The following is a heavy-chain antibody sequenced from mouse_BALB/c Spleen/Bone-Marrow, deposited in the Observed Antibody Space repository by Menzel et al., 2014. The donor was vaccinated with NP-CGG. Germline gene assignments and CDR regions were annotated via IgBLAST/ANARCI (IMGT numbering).Heavy chain of an antibody. Sequence: EVQLVESGAELVKPGASVKLSCTASGFNIKDTYMHLVKQRPEQGLEWIGRIDPANGNTKYDPKFQGKATITADTSSNTAYLQLSSLTSEDTAVYYCARIYYYGRGYFDYWGQGTTLTVSS. D-gene: IGHD1-1*01. CDR3: ARIYYYGRGYFDY. V-gene: IGHV14-3*02. J-gene: IGHJ2*01. CDR1: GFNIKDTY. CDR2: IDPANGNT.